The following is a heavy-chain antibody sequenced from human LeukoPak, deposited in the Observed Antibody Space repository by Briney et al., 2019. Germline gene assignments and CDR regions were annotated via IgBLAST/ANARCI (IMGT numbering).Heavy chain of an antibody. CDR3: ARLHFDSSGWPTYYFDY. D-gene: IGHD3-22*01. CDR1: GGSISSSSYY. V-gene: IGHV4-39*01. CDR2: IYYSGST. J-gene: IGHJ4*02. Sequence: SETLSLTCTVSGGSISSSSYYWGWIRQPPGKGQEWIGSIYYSGSTYYNPSLKSRVTISVDTSKDQFSLKLSSVTAADTAVYYCARLHFDSSGWPTYYFDYWGQGTLVTVSP.